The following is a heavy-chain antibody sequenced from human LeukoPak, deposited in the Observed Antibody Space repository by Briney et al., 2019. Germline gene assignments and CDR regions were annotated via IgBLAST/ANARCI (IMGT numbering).Heavy chain of an antibody. Sequence: GESLKISCKGSGYSFTSYWIGWVRQIPGKGLEWMGIFYPGDSDTRYSPSFQGQVTIPADKSISTAYLQWSSLKASDTAMYYCARARGYYDSSGYLEFDYWGQGTLVTVSS. CDR1: GYSFTSYW. D-gene: IGHD3-22*01. CDR3: ARARGYYDSSGYLEFDY. J-gene: IGHJ4*02. CDR2: FYPGDSDT. V-gene: IGHV5-51*01.